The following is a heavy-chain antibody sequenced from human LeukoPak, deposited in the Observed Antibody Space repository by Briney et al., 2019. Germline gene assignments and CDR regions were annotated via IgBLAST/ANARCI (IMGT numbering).Heavy chain of an antibody. CDR1: GFTFSSYS. CDR2: ISSGGSSI. D-gene: IGHD6-19*01. V-gene: IGHV3-48*04. Sequence: PGGSLRLSCAASGFTFSSYSMNWVRQAPGKGLEWVSYISSGGSSIYHADSVKGRFTISRDNAKNSLYLQMNSLRAEDTAVYYCARSSGWYTGFDFWGQGTLVTVSS. CDR3: ARSSGWYTGFDF. J-gene: IGHJ4*02.